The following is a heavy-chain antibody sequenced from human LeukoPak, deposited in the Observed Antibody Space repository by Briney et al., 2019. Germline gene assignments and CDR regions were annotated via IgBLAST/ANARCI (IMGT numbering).Heavy chain of an antibody. J-gene: IGHJ3*02. CDR2: FDPEDGET. CDR3: ATFDYGDYPMAFDI. D-gene: IGHD4-17*01. V-gene: IGHV1-24*01. Sequence: GASVKVSXKVSGYTLTELSMHWVRQAPGKGLEWMGGFDPEDGETIYAQKFQGRVTMTEDTSTDTAYMELSSLRSEDTAVYYCATFDYGDYPMAFDIWGQGTMVTVSS. CDR1: GYTLTELS.